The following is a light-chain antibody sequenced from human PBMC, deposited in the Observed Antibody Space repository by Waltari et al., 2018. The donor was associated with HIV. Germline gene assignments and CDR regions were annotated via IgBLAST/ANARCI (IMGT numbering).Light chain of an antibody. Sequence: DIQMTKPPSTVSASVGDRVTISCRASQSISSWLAWYQQKPGKAPKLLVYKASTLESGVPSRFIGSGSGTEFTLTISSLQPDDFATYYCQQYNSYPYTFGQGTKLEI. CDR3: QQYNSYPYT. V-gene: IGKV1-5*03. J-gene: IGKJ2*01. CDR1: QSISSW. CDR2: KAS.